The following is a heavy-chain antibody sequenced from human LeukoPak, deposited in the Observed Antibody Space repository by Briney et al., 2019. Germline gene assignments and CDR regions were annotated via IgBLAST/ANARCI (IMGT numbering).Heavy chain of an antibody. J-gene: IGHJ4*02. Sequence: GGSLRLSCAVSGFTFSSYGMHWVRQAPGKGLEWVAFIQYDGSEKYYADSVKGRFTMSRDNSKNTLYLQMNSPRTEGTAVYYCVKDEARWLHHGFDYWGQGTLVTVSS. D-gene: IGHD5-24*01. CDR2: IQYDGSEK. V-gene: IGHV3-30*02. CDR3: VKDEARWLHHGFDY. CDR1: GFTFSSYG.